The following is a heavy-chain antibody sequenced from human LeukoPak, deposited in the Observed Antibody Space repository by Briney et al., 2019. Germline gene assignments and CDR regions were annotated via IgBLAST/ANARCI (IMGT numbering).Heavy chain of an antibody. D-gene: IGHD3-9*01. J-gene: IGHJ3*02. V-gene: IGHV5-10-1*01. CDR1: GYSFTSYW. CDR3: ARHSADYDILTGYQAVDAFDI. CDR2: IDPSDSYT. Sequence: LGESLKISCQGSGYSFTSYWISWVRQLPGKGLEWMGRIDPSDSYTNYSPSFQGHVTISADKSNSTAYLQWSSLKASDTAMYYCARHSADYDILTGYQAVDAFDIWGQGTMVTVSS.